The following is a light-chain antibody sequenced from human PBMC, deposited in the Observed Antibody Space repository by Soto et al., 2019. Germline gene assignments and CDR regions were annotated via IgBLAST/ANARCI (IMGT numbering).Light chain of an antibody. J-gene: IGKJ4*01. CDR3: QQYNNWPPKLP. CDR2: DAS. Sequence: EIVLTQSPATLYLSPGERATLSCRASQSVSSYLAWYQQKPGQAPSLLIYDASNRATSIPARFSGSGSRTDINLTISSPVPEDFAVYYCQQYNNWPPKLPFGGGTKVEIK. CDR1: QSVSSY. V-gene: IGKV3-11*01.